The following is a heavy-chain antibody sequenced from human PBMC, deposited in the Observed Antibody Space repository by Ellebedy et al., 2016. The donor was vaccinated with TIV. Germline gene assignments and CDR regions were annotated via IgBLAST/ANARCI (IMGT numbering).Heavy chain of an antibody. V-gene: IGHV4-39*07. CDR1: GGSISSSSYY. CDR3: ARGLVIGYTNWFDP. J-gene: IGHJ5*02. D-gene: IGHD6-13*01. CDR2: INHSGST. Sequence: SETLSLXXTVSGGSISSSSYYWGWIRQPPGKGLEWIGEINHSGSTNYNPSLKSRVTISVDTSKNQFSLKLSSVTAADTAVYYCARGLVIGYTNWFDPWGQGTLVTVSS.